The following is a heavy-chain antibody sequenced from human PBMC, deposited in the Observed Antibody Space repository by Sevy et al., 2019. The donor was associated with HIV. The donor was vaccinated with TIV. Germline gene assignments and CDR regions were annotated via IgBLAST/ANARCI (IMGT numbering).Heavy chain of an antibody. CDR2: ISSRGSTI. D-gene: IGHD6-19*01. J-gene: IGHJ4*02. V-gene: IGHV3-48*03. Sequence: GGSLRLSCAASGFTFSSYEMNWVRQAPGKGLEWVSYISSRGSTIYYADSVKGRFTISRDNAKNSLYLQMNSLRAEDTAVYYCARASLNSGWYGRFDYWGQGTLVTVSS. CDR3: ARASLNSGWYGRFDY. CDR1: GFTFSSYE.